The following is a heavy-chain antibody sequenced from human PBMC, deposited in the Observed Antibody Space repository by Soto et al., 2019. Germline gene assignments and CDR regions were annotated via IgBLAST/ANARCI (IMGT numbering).Heavy chain of an antibody. D-gene: IGHD6-13*01. CDR2: IYHSGST. J-gene: IGHJ4*02. V-gene: IGHV4-4*02. CDR3: ARAAMGGSSWPFDC. CDR1: GGSISSSNW. Sequence: QVQLQESGPGLVKPSGTLSLTCAVSGGSISSSNWWSWVRQPPGKGLEGIGEIYHSGSTNYNPSRTRRVAIQVDKARNRFSRKLSSVTAADTAVYYWARAAMGGSSWPFDCWGQGTLVTVSS.